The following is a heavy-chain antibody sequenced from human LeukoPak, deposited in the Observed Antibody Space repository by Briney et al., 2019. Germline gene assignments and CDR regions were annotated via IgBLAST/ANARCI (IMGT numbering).Heavy chain of an antibody. CDR3: ARDPPYYYDSSGTLDY. D-gene: IGHD3-22*01. Sequence: GGSLRLSCAASGFTFSSYGMHWVRQAPGKGLEWVAVIWYDGSNKYYADPVKGRFTISRDNSKNTLYLQMNSLRAEDTAVYYCARDPPYYYDSSGTLDYWGQGTLVTVSS. V-gene: IGHV3-33*01. CDR2: IWYDGSNK. J-gene: IGHJ4*02. CDR1: GFTFSSYG.